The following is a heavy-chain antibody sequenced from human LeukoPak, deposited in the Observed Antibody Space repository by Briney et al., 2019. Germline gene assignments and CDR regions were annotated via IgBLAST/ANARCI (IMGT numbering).Heavy chain of an antibody. CDR2: ISSSSSTI. Sequence: GGSLRLSCAASGFTFSSYSMNWVRQAPGKGLEWVSYISSSSSTIYYADSVKGRFTISRDNAKNSLYLQMNSLRPEDTALYYCTKGRSWYYFDFWGQGTLVTVSS. J-gene: IGHJ4*02. CDR3: TKGRSWYYFDF. V-gene: IGHV3-48*04. CDR1: GFTFSSYS. D-gene: IGHD6-13*01.